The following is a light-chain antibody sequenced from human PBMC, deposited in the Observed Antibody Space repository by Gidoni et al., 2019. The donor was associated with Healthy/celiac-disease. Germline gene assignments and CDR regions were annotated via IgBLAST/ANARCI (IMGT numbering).Light chain of an antibody. CDR2: WAS. Sequence: DIVMTQSPDSLAVSLGERATINCKSSQSVLYSSNNKNYLAWYQQKPGQPPKLLIYWASTRESGVPDRFSGSGSGTDFTLTISSLQAEDGAVYYCQQYYSTLLLTFGGGTKVEIK. V-gene: IGKV4-1*01. CDR3: QQYYSTLLLT. J-gene: IGKJ4*01. CDR1: QSVLYSSNNKNY.